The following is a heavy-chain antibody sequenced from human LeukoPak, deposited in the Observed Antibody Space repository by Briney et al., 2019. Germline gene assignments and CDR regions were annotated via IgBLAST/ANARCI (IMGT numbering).Heavy chain of an antibody. D-gene: IGHD5-18*01. Sequence: SETLSLTCTVSGGSISGGGYYWSWIRQHPGKGLEWIGYIYYSGSTYYNPSLKSRVTISVDTSKNQFSLKLSSVTAADTAVYYCARLRGYSYAIDYWGQGTLVTVSS. CDR2: IYYSGST. J-gene: IGHJ4*02. V-gene: IGHV4-31*03. CDR3: ARLRGYSYAIDY. CDR1: GGSISGGGYY.